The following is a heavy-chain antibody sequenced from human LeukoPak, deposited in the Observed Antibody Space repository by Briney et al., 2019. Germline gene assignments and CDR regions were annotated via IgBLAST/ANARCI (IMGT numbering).Heavy chain of an antibody. Sequence: PGGSLPLSCAAAGCTFSSNSMNWVRQAPGKGLEWVSYISSSSSTIYYADSVKGRFTISRDKAQNSLYLQMNSLRDEDTAVYYCARVDDRRNYGDYEAPNAFDI. CDR2: ISSSSSTI. D-gene: IGHD4-17*01. CDR1: GCTFSSNS. CDR3: ARVDDRRNYGDYEAPNAFDI. V-gene: IGHV3-48*02. J-gene: IGHJ3*02.